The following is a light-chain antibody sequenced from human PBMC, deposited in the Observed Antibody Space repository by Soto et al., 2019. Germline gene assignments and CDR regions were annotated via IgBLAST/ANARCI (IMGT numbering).Light chain of an antibody. V-gene: IGKV3-20*01. CDR2: AAS. CDR3: QLYGDSPLYT. CDR1: QSVSSIY. J-gene: IGKJ2*01. Sequence: EIVLTQSPGTLSLSPGERATLSCRASQSVSSIYLAWYQQKPGQAPRLLIYAASSRATGVPDRFSGSGSGKDFSLTISRLEPEDVAVYYCQLYGDSPLYTFGQGTKVEI.